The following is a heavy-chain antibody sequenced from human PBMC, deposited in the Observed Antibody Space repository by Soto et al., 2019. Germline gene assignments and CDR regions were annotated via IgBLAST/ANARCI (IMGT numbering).Heavy chain of an antibody. CDR3: AKDEAYYFDH. Sequence: EVQLVESGGVVVQPGGSLRLSCVASGFDFEDYTMHWVRQAPGKGLECVSRISYDGDDTYYADSVRGRFTMSRDNSKNYLFLLMNNLTPEDTAVYYCAKDEAYYFDHWGQGTLVAVSS. V-gene: IGHV3-43*01. J-gene: IGHJ4*02. CDR2: ISYDGDDT. CDR1: GFDFEDYT.